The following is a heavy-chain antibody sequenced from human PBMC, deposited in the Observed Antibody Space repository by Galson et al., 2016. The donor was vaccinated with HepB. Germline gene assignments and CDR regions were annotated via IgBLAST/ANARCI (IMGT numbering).Heavy chain of an antibody. CDR3: AKSLIVGPTMNWYFDL. CDR1: GFTFSSYG. CDR2: ISSDGSKK. Sequence: SLRLSCAASGFTFSSYGIHWVRQAPGKGLEWVAVISSDGSKKSYADSVKGRFTISRDNSRNTLYLQMNSLRAEDTAVYYCAKSLIVGPTMNWYFDLWGRGTLVTVSS. J-gene: IGHJ2*01. D-gene: IGHD1-26*01. V-gene: IGHV3-30*18.